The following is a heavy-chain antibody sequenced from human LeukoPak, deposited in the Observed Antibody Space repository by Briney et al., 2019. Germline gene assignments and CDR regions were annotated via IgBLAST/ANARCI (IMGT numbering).Heavy chain of an antibody. J-gene: IGHJ4*02. D-gene: IGHD6-6*01. CDR2: INHSGST. V-gene: IGHV4-34*01. Sequence: PSETLSLTCAVYGGSFSGYYWSWIRQPPGKGLEWIGEINHSGSTNYNPSLKSRVTISVDTSKNQFSLKLSSVTAADTAVYYCASSSSPTPCYFDYWGQGTLVTVSS. CDR1: GGSFSGYY. CDR3: ASSSSPTPCYFDY.